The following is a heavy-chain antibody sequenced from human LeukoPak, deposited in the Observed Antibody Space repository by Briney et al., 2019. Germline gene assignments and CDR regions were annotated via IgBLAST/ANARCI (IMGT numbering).Heavy chain of an antibody. V-gene: IGHV3-7*01. CDR1: GFTFSSYW. CDR3: ARDLNWETY. J-gene: IGHJ4*02. Sequence: GGSLRLSCAASGFTFSSYWMTWVRQAPGKGLEWVANIKTDGSLTYYVDSVKGRFTISRDNAKNSLYLQMNSLRAEDTAVYYCARDLNWETYWGQGTLVSVSS. CDR2: IKTDGSLT. D-gene: IGHD7-27*01.